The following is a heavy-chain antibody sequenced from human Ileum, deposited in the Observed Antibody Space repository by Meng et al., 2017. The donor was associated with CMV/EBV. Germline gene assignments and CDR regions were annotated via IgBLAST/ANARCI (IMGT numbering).Heavy chain of an antibody. Sequence: GGSLRLSCVASGFTFGSYGMHWVRQAPGKGLEWVAFIRYDGSNKYYADSVKGRFTISRDNSKNTLYLQMNSLRAEDTAVYYCAKGQSGDSSDRCRDFDYWGQGTLVTVSS. D-gene: IGHD6-19*01. J-gene: IGHJ4*02. CDR3: AKGQSGDSSDRCRDFDY. CDR1: GFTFGSYG. CDR2: IRYDGSNK. V-gene: IGHV3-30*02.